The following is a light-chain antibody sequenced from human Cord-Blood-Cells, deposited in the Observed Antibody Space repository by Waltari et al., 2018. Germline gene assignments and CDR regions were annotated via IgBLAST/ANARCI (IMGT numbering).Light chain of an antibody. CDR1: KDISNY. Sequence: DIQMTQSPSSLSASVGDRVTITCQASKDISNYLNWYPQKQGKAPKLLIYDASNLETGVPSRFCGSGSGTDFTFTISSLQPEDIATYYCQQYDNLLITFGPGTKVDIK. CDR3: QQYDNLLIT. J-gene: IGKJ3*01. CDR2: DAS. V-gene: IGKV1-33*01.